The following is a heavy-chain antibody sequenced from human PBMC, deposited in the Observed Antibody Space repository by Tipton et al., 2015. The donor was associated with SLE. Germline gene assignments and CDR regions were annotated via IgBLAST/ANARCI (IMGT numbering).Heavy chain of an antibody. D-gene: IGHD6-6*01. CDR2: IYSSGSP. Sequence: TLSLTCTVSGGSITNYYWGWVRQPAGKGLEWIGYIYSSGSPTYTPSLKSRIAISVDTSTMQFSLRLTSVTAADTAVYYCARTLAAQIDYWGQGTLVTVSS. J-gene: IGHJ4*02. V-gene: IGHV4-4*08. CDR3: ARTLAAQIDY. CDR1: GGSITNYY.